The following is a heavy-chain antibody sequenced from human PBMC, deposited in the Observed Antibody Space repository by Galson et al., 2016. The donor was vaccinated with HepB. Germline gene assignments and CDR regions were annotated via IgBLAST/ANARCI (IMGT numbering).Heavy chain of an antibody. CDR2: IYDYGST. CDR1: GGSISSGGYY. CDR3: ARAWGDYCDLAFEY. V-gene: IGHV4-31*03. D-gene: IGHD4-17*01. J-gene: IGHJ4*02. Sequence: TLSLTCTVSGGSISSGGYYWSWIRQHPGKGLDWIGYIYDYGSTYYNPSLKSRVTISIDTSKNQFSLKLSSVTAADTAIYYCARAWGDYCDLAFEYWGQGTLVTVSS.